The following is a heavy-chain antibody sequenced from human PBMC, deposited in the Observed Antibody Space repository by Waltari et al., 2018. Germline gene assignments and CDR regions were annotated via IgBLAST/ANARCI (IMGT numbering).Heavy chain of an antibody. D-gene: IGHD2-21*01. J-gene: IGHJ4*02. CDR2: RNPNSVNQ. V-gene: IGHV1-8*01. Sequence: QVQLVQSGAEVKKPGASVEVSCKASGYTFTSYDFIWVRRATGQGLEWMGWRNPNSVNQGYAKKCKGRVTTTSNTSMSTGYMELSRLRYEVTAVYYWARGETYSAGDWYPFDYWGQATLVTVSS. CDR3: ARGETYSAGDWYPFDY. CDR1: GYTFTSYD.